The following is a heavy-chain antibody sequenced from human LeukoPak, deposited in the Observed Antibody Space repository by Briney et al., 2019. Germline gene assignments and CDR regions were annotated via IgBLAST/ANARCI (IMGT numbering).Heavy chain of an antibody. CDR3: AHNEDYDYVWGSYRPVDY. CDR1: GFTFSSYA. V-gene: IGHV3-23*01. D-gene: IGHD3-16*02. CDR2: ISGSGGST. Sequence: GASLRLSCAASGFTFSSYAMSWVRQAPGKGLEWVSAISGSGGSTYYADSVKGRFTISRDNSKNTLYLQMNSLRAEDTAVYYCAHNEDYDYVWGSYRPVDYWGEGTLVTVSS. J-gene: IGHJ4*02.